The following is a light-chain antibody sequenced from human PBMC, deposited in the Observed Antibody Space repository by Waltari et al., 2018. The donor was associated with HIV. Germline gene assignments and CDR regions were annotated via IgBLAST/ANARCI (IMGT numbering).Light chain of an antibody. J-gene: IGLJ2*01. V-gene: IGLV2-23*01. CDR1: SSDTGNYNL. Sequence: QSALTQPASVSGSPGQSITISCTGTSSDTGNYNLVSWYQLYPGKAPKLIIYEDNKRPSGVSNRFSGSKSADTASLTISGLQAEDEADYYCCAYAGGLKFGGGTKLTVL. CDR3: CAYAGGLK. CDR2: EDN.